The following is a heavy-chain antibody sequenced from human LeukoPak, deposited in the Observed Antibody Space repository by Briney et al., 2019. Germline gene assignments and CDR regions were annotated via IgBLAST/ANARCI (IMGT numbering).Heavy chain of an antibody. D-gene: IGHD4-17*01. CDR2: IIPSYGTA. Sequence: SVKVSCKASGGTFNNYWITWVRQAPGQGLEWMGGIIPSYGTANYAQKFQGRVTITTDESTSTAYIELSRLTSEDTAVYYCARGALDPETVTNYFEYWAQGTLVTVSS. J-gene: IGHJ4*02. V-gene: IGHV1-69*05. CDR1: GGTFNNYW. CDR3: ARGALDPETVTNYFEY.